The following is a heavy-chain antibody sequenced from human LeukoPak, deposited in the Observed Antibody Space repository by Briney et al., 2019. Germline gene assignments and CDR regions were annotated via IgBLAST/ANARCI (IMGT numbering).Heavy chain of an antibody. V-gene: IGHV3-49*03. CDR3: TREPGYDSSGVWYFDL. J-gene: IGHJ2*01. Sequence: GGSLRLSCTASGFTFGDYAMSWFRQAPGKGLEWVGFIRSKAYGGTTEYAASVKGRFTISRDDSKSIAYLQMNSLKTEDTAVYYCTREPGYDSSGVWYFDLWGRGTLVTVSS. CDR1: GFTFGDYA. CDR2: IRSKAYGGTT. D-gene: IGHD3-22*01.